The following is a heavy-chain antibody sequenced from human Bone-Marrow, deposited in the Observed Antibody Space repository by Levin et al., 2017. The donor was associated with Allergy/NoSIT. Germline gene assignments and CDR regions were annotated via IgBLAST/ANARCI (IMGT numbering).Heavy chain of an antibody. J-gene: IGHJ5*02. CDR3: ARGPIDYPKGWFGP. CDR2: MNPNSGNT. D-gene: IGHD4-11*01. CDR1: GYSFTSYD. Sequence: ASVKVSCKASGYSFTSYDINWVRQATGQGLEWMGWMNPNSGNTGYAQKFQGRVTMTRNTSISTAYMELSSLRSEDTAVYYCARGPIDYPKGWFGPWGQGTLVTVSS. V-gene: IGHV1-8*01.